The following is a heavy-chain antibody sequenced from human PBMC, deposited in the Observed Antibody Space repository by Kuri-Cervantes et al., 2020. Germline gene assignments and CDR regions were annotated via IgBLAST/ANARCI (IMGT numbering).Heavy chain of an antibody. J-gene: IGHJ4*02. Sequence: ASVKVSCKASGYTFTGYYIHWVRQAPGQGLEWMGWINPNSGGTKYAQKFQGRVTMTRNTSISTAYMELSSLRSEDTAVYYCAREYSYGWGPDAGYWGQGILVTDSS. CDR3: AREYSYGWGPDAGY. V-gene: IGHV1-2*02. CDR2: INPNSGGT. CDR1: GYTFTGYY. D-gene: IGHD5-18*01.